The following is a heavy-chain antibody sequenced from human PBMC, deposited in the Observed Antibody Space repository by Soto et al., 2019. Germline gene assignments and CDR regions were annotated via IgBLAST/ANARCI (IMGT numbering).Heavy chain of an antibody. CDR2: ISYDGSKK. CDR1: GFTFSSYA. CDR3: ARDSYYYYYGMDV. Sequence: PGGSLRLSCAASGFTFSSYAMHWVRQAPGKGLEWVAVISYDGSKKYYTDSVKGRFTISRDNSKNTLYLQMNSLRAEDTAVYYCARDSYYYYYGMDVWGQGTTVTVSS. J-gene: IGHJ6*02. V-gene: IGHV3-30-3*01.